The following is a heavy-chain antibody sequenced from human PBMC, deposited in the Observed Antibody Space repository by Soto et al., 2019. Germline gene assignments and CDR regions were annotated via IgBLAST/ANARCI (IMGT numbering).Heavy chain of an antibody. CDR2: IYHSGST. CDR1: DGSIRNHNW. D-gene: IGHD4-17*01. Sequence: AVSDGSIRNHNWWSWVRQPPGKGLEWIGDIYHSGSTNSNPSLKSRVTISVDKSKNQFSLTLNSVTAADTAVYYCARNPTVTTPNYFDYWGQGTLVTVSS. CDR3: ARNPTVTTPNYFDY. V-gene: IGHV4-4*02. J-gene: IGHJ4*02.